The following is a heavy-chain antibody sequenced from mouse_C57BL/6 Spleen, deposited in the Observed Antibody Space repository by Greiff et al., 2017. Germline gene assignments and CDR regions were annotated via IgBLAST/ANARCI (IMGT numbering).Heavy chain of an antibody. CDR2: INPNNGGT. J-gene: IGHJ2*01. D-gene: IGHD2-10*01. CDR1: GYTFTDYN. V-gene: IGHV1-22*01. CDR3: ASLLQYFDY. Sequence: VQLQQSGPELVKPGASVKMSCKAPGYTFTDYNMHWVKQSHGKSLEWIGYINPNNGGTSYNQKFKGKATLTVNKSSSTAYMELRSLTSEDSAVYYCASLLQYFDYWGQGTTLTVSS.